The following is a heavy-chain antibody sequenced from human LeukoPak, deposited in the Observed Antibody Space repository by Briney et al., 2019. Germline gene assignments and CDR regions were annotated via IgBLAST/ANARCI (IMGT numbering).Heavy chain of an antibody. V-gene: IGHV3-21*01. CDR3: ARVFTIFGVVSPFDY. D-gene: IGHD3-3*01. CDR1: GFTFSSYS. J-gene: IGHJ4*02. CDR2: ISSSSSYI. Sequence: PGGSLRLSCAASGFTFSSYSMNWVRQAPGKGLEWVSSISSSSSYIYYADSVKGRFTISRDNAKNSLYLQMNSPRAEDTAVYYCARVFTIFGVVSPFDYWGQGTLVTVSS.